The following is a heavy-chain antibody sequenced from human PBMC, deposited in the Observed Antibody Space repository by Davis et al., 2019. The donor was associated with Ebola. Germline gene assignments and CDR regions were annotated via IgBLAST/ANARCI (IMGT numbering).Heavy chain of an antibody. CDR2: ISHSGST. V-gene: IGHV4-30-4*01. Sequence: LRLSCTVSGGSITSGDFYWTWIRQSPGKGLEWIGHISHSGSTYYNPSLKSRVTISVDTARDQFSLRLRSVTATDAAVYYCARDHFYYDRSGNPTPYGMDVWGQGTTVTVSS. CDR1: GGSITSGDFY. D-gene: IGHD3-22*01. CDR3: ARDHFYYDRSGNPTPYGMDV. J-gene: IGHJ6*02.